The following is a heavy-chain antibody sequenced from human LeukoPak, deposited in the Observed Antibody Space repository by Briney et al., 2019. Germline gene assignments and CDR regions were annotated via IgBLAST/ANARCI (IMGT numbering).Heavy chain of an antibody. CDR1: GGSISNSNYY. D-gene: IGHD1-26*01. CDR3: ARPIVGATRGFDP. Sequence: SETLSLTCTVSGGSISNSNYYWGWIRQPPGKGLQWIGSIYRSGTTYHNPSLKSRVTISVDTSKNQFSLKLSSVTAADTAVYYCARPIVGATRGFDPCGQGTLVTVSS. J-gene: IGHJ5*02. V-gene: IGHV4-39*01. CDR2: IYRSGTT.